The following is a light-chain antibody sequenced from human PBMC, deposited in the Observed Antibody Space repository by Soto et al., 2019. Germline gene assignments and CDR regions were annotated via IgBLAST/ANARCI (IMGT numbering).Light chain of an antibody. CDR3: SSYTSSSTPYA. CDR2: EVS. CDR1: SSDVGSYTY. V-gene: IGLV2-14*01. J-gene: IGLJ1*01. Sequence: QSVLTQPASVSGSPGQSITISCTGTSSDVGSYTYVSWYQQHPGKAPQLIIYEVSNRPSGVSNRFSGSKSGNTASLTISGLQVEDEADYYCSSYTSSSTPYAFGTGTKVTVL.